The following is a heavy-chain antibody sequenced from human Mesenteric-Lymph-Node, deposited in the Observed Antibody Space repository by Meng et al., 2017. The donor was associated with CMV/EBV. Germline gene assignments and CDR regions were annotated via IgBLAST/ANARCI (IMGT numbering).Heavy chain of an antibody. J-gene: IGHJ6*02. V-gene: IGHV1-8*01. D-gene: IGHD6-13*01. Sequence: ASAQVFCKASGYTFTSYDINWVRQATRQGREWMGWINPNSGNTGYAQKFQGRVTITRNTSISTAYMEQSSLRSEDTAVYYCARNPIKAAAGYYYYYGMDVWGQGTTVTVSS. CDR2: INPNSGNT. CDR3: ARNPIKAAAGYYYYYGMDV. CDR1: GYTFTSYD.